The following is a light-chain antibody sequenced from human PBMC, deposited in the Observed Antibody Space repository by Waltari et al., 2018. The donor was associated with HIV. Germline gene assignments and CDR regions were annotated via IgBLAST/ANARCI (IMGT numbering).Light chain of an antibody. CDR1: HSVSSKY. J-gene: IGKJ1*01. CDR2: GAA. Sequence: DIVLTQSPGTLSLSPGERATLSCTASHSVSSKYLAWYQQHFGQAPRLRIYGAASRATGIPDRFSGSGSGTDFTLTISRLEPEDFAVYYCHQYGSLPWTFGQGTNVEIK. CDR3: HQYGSLPWT. V-gene: IGKV3-20*01.